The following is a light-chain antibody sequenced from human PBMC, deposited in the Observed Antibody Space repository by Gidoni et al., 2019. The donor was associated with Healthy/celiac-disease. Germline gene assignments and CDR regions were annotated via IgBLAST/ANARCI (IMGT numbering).Light chain of an antibody. CDR3: NSRDSSCVV. CDR2: GKN. CDR1: SLRRYY. Sequence: SSELPQDPDVSVALGQTVRITCQGDSLRRYYASWYQKKPGQATVLVIYGKNNRPSGIPDRFSGSSSGNTSSLTITGAQAEDEADYYCNSRDSSCVVFGGGTKLTVL. V-gene: IGLV3-19*01. J-gene: IGLJ2*01.